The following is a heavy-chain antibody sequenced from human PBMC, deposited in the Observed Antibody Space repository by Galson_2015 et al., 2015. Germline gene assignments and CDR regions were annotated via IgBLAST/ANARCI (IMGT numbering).Heavy chain of an antibody. D-gene: IGHD3-16*01. CDR1: GDRASTPTVG. CDR2: TYYRCKWCT. V-gene: IGHV6-1*01. CDR3: VRCNYDYSASVPYVLDF. Sequence: CAISGDRASTPTVGWNWISQSRSRGLEGLGRTYYRCKWCTDYAISEKGRIIIDADTTKNQVSLQVNSMTPEDTAVYYCVRCNYDYSASVPYVLDFWGQGTTVTVSS. J-gene: IGHJ6*02.